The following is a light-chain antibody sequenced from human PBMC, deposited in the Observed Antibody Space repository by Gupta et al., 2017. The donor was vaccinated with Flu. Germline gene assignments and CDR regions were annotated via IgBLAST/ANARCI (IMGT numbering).Light chain of an antibody. J-gene: IGLJ1*01. CDR1: SSNIGSNT. V-gene: IGLV1-44*01. CDR3: EAWDERRNGLYV. CDR2: TNN. Sequence: QSVLTQPPSASGTPGQRVTISCSGSSSNIGSNTVDWYQQLPGTAPNLLIYTNNQRPSGGPDRVSGSKSGTSAALAISGLQAEEEADYYCEAWDERRNGLYVFGTGTKVTVL.